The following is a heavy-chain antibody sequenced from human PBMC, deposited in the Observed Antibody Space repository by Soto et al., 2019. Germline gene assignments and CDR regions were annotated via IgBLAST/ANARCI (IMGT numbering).Heavy chain of an antibody. J-gene: IGHJ2*01. D-gene: IGHD1-26*01. Sequence: QVQLVQSGAEVKKPGSSVKVSCKASGGTFSSYAISWVRQAPGQGREWMGGIIPIFGTANYAQKFQGRVTITADESTSTAYMELSSLRSEDTAVYYCARQWELLAGDWYFDLWGRGTLVTVSS. CDR1: GGTFSSYA. V-gene: IGHV1-69*12. CDR2: IIPIFGTA. CDR3: ARQWELLAGDWYFDL.